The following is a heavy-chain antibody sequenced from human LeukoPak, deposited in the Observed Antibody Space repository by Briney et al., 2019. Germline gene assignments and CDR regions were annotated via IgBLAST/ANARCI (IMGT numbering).Heavy chain of an antibody. V-gene: IGHV3-74*01. J-gene: IGHJ4*02. Sequence: GGSLRLSCAASGLTFSTYWMHWVRQAPGKGLVWVSRINGDGSLSYADSVKGRFTISRDNTKNMLYLQMNSLRAEDTAMYYCAGGASSTVHYWGQGTLVTVSS. CDR2: INGDGSL. D-gene: IGHD6-13*01. CDR1: GLTFSTYW. CDR3: AGGASSTVHY.